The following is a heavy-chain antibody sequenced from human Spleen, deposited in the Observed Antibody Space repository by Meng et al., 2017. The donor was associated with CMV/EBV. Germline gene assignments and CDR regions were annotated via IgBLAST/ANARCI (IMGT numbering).Heavy chain of an antibody. CDR3: ARVSQGYCSTTTCYAAIDY. V-gene: IGHV3-23*01. D-gene: IGHD2-2*01. CDR2: ISGSGGST. J-gene: IGHJ4*02. Sequence: GGSLRLSCAASGFTFSSYAMSWVRQAPGKGLEWVSAISGSGGSTYYADSVKGRFTISRDNVKNSLYLQMNSLRAEDTAVYYCARVSQGYCSTTTCYAAIDYWGQGTLVTVSS. CDR1: GFTFSSYA.